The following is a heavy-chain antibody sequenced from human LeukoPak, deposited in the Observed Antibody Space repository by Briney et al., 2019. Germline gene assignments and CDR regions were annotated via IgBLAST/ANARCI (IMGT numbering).Heavy chain of an antibody. D-gene: IGHD2-15*01. Sequence: SETLSLTCTVSGASISSYYWSWIRLPPGKGLQWIGHIYYTGSTNYHPSLKSRVTMSGDTSKNQFSLKLTSVTAADTAVYYCVRGGSKAAATFDYWGQGTLVTVFS. CDR1: GASISSYY. J-gene: IGHJ4*02. CDR3: VRGGSKAAATFDY. V-gene: IGHV4-59*12. CDR2: IYYTGST.